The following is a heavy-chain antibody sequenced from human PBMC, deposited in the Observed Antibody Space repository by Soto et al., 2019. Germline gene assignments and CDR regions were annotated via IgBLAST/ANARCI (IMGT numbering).Heavy chain of an antibody. Sequence: GGSLRLSCVASGFTFSSYAMSWVRQAPGKGLEWVSAISGSGGSTYYADSVKGRFTISRDNSKNTLYLQMNSLRAEDTAVYYCALSLDCSGGSCYFRGAFDIWGQGTMVTVSS. CDR3: ALSLDCSGGSCYFRGAFDI. V-gene: IGHV3-23*01. CDR1: GFTFSSYA. D-gene: IGHD2-15*01. CDR2: ISGSGGST. J-gene: IGHJ3*02.